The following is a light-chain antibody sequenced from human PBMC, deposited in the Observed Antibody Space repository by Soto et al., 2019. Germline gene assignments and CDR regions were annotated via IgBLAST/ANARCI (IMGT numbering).Light chain of an antibody. Sequence: QSALTQPPSASGSPGQSVTISCTGTSSDVGGYNYVSWYQQHPGKAPKLMIYEDSKRPSGVPDLFSGSKSGNTASLTVSGLQAEDEADYYCSSDSGSNILVFGGGTKVTVL. CDR3: SSDSGSNILV. CDR1: SSDVGGYNY. CDR2: EDS. J-gene: IGLJ2*01. V-gene: IGLV2-8*01.